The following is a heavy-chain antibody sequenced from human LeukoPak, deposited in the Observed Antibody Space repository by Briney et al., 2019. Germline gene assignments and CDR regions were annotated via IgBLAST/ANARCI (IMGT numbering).Heavy chain of an antibody. CDR3: ARHGYNSHSPNWFDP. J-gene: IGHJ5*02. Sequence: PSETLSLTCAVSGYSISSGYYWGWIRQPPGKGLEWIGSIYYTGRTYYNPSLKSRVTISVDTSKNQFSLKLSSVTAADTAVYYCARHGYNSHSPNWFDPWGQGTLVTASS. D-gene: IGHD5-24*01. V-gene: IGHV4-38-2*01. CDR2: IYYTGRT. CDR1: GYSISSGYY.